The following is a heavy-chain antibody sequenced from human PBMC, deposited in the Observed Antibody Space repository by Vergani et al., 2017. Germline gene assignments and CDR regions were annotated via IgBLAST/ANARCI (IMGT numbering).Heavy chain of an antibody. CDR1: GGSISSYY. Sequence: QVQLQESGPGLVKPSETLSLTCTVSGGSISSYYWSWIRQPPGKGLEWIGYIYYTWTTYYTEAHKSRLTISVDTSKNQFSLNLTSVTAADTAVYYCTRHGRSGWAGYFQHWGQGTLVTASS. D-gene: IGHD6-19*01. V-gene: IGHV4-59*04. CDR2: IYYTWTT. CDR3: TRHGRSGWAGYFQH. J-gene: IGHJ1*01.